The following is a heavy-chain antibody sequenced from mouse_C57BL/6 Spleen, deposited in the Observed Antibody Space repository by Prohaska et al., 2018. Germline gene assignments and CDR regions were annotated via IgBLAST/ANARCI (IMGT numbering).Heavy chain of an antibody. J-gene: IGHJ4*01. CDR3: ARWGDYGPYAMDY. CDR1: GYTLTSYG. Sequence: QVQLQQSGAELARPGASVKLSCKASGYTLTSYGISWVKQRTGQGLEWIGEIYPRSCNTYYNEKFKGKATLTADKSSSTAYMELRSLTSEDSAVYFCARWGDYGPYAMDYWGQGTSVTVSS. V-gene: IGHV1-81*01. D-gene: IGHD2-4*01. CDR2: IYPRSCNT.